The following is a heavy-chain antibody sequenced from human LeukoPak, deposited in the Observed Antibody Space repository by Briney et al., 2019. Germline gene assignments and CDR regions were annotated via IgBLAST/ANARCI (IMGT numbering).Heavy chain of an antibody. CDR1: GGSISGYY. CDR3: ARNPNRGGYYSYYFYYMDV. D-gene: IGHD3-3*01. Sequence: KPSETLSLTCNVSGGSISGYYWSWIRQLPGKGLEWIGYSYYSGSTNYNPSLKGRATISVDTSKNQFSLRLSSVTAADTAVYYCARNPNRGGYYSYYFYYMDVWGKGTTVTVSS. CDR2: SYYSGST. J-gene: IGHJ6*03. V-gene: IGHV4-59*01.